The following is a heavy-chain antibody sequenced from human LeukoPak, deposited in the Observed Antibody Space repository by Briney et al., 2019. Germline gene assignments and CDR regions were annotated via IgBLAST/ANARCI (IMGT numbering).Heavy chain of an antibody. D-gene: IGHD5-18*01. J-gene: IGHJ5*02. CDR2: INAGNGNT. Sequence: ASVKVSCKASGYTFTSYAMHWVRQAPGQRLEWMGWINAGNGNTKYSQKFQGRVTITRDTSASTAYMVLGSLRSEDTAVYYCARGYSYGSWFDPWGQGTLVTVSS. CDR3: ARGYSYGSWFDP. CDR1: GYTFTSYA. V-gene: IGHV1-3*01.